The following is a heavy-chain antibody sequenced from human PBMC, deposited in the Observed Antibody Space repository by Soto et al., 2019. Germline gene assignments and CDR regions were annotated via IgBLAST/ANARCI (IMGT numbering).Heavy chain of an antibody. CDR3: ARQYEVGGSYRRRDY. CDR1: GGSISSSSYY. D-gene: IGHD1-26*01. J-gene: IGHJ4*02. V-gene: IGHV4-39*01. CDR2: IYYSGST. Sequence: QLQLQESGPGLVKPSETLSLTCTVSGGSISSSSYYWGWIRQPPGKGLEWIGSIYYSGSTYYNPSLKSRVTISVDTSKNQFSLKLSSVTAADTAVYYCARQYEVGGSYRRRDYWGQGTLVTVSS.